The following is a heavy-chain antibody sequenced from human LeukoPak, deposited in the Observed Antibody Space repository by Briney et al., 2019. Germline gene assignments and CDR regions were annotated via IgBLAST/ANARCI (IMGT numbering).Heavy chain of an antibody. V-gene: IGHV3-74*01. CDR2: INRDGSST. D-gene: IGHD4-17*01. Sequence: GGSLRLSCSASGFTFSTFAMHWVRQAPGKGLVWVSRINRDGSSTSYADSVKGRFTISRDNAKNTVYLQMNSLSAEDTAMYYCTFSSYGDHVGVDAFDIWGQGTMVTVSS. CDR1: GFTFSTFA. CDR3: TFSSYGDHVGVDAFDI. J-gene: IGHJ3*02.